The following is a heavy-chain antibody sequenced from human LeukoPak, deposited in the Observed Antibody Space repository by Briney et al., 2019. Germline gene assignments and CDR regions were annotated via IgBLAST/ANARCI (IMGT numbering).Heavy chain of an antibody. D-gene: IGHD3-22*01. Sequence: ASVKVSCKASGGTFSSYAISWVRQAPGQGLEWMGGIIPIFGTANYAQKFQGRVTITADESTSTAYMELSSLRSEDTAVYYCARGGGDSSGYYLDYWAREPWSPSPQ. CDR1: GGTFSSYA. J-gene: IGHJ4*02. CDR3: ARGGGDSSGYYLDY. V-gene: IGHV1-69*13. CDR2: IIPIFGTA.